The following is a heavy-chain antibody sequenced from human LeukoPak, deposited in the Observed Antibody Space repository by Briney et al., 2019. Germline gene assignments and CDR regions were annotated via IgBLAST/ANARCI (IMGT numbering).Heavy chain of an antibody. CDR2: IGSGGARS. D-gene: IGHD3-22*01. Sequence: LPGGSLRLSCAASGFTFSSYAMSWVRQAPGRGLEWVSAIGSGGARSYYADSVKARFTISRDNSKNTAYLQMNSLRAEDTAVYYCAKKGDDSSGYGQYYFDYWGQGTLVTVSS. CDR1: GFTFSSYA. CDR3: AKKGDDSSGYGQYYFDY. J-gene: IGHJ4*02. V-gene: IGHV3-23*01.